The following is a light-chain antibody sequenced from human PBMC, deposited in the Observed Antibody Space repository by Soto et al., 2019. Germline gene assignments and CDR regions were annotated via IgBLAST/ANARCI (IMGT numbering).Light chain of an antibody. J-gene: IGKJ2*01. Sequence: DIQMTQSPSSLSASVGDRVTISCRASQSIGRFLNWYQQKPGKAPKLLIYASSTLQGGVPSSFSGSGSGTDFTLTISSLQPDDVATYFCQQSYRTPSTFGQGTKLDIK. CDR2: ASS. V-gene: IGKV1-39*01. CDR1: QSIGRF. CDR3: QQSYRTPST.